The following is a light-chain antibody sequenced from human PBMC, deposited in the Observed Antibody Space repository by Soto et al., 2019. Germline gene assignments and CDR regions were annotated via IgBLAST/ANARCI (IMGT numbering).Light chain of an antibody. V-gene: IGLV2-14*01. CDR3: SSYTSSSTPLV. CDR2: DVS. Sequence: QSALTQPASVSGSPGQSITISCTGTSSDVGGYNYVSWYQQHPGKAPKLMIYDVSNRPSGVSNRFSGSKSGNTASLTISGFQAEDEADYYCSSYTSSSTPLVFGTGTKVTVL. CDR1: SSDVGGYNY. J-gene: IGLJ1*01.